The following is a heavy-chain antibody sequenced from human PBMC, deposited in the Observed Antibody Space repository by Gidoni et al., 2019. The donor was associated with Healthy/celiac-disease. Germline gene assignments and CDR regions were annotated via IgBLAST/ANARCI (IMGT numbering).Heavy chain of an antibody. CDR2: ISDDGSKK. Sequence: QVQLVASGGGVVQPGRFLSLSCAASGFTFSRYALPGARQAPGKGLDWVAVISDDGSKKYYADSVKGRFTISRDNSKNTLYLQMNSLRAEDTAVYYCARGPYYDILTGYTAPDYWGQGTLVTVSS. J-gene: IGHJ4*02. D-gene: IGHD3-9*01. V-gene: IGHV3-30-3*01. CDR1: GFTFSRYA. CDR3: ARGPYYDILTGYTAPDY.